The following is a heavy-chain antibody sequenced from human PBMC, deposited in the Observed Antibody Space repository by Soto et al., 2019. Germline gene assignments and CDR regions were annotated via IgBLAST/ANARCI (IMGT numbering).Heavy chain of an antibody. CDR3: AHSDYSRGGDYYGMDV. D-gene: IGHD4-4*01. Sequence: QITLKESGPTLVKPTQTLTLTCTFSGFSLSTSGVGVGWIRQPPGKALEWLALIYWDDDKRYSPSLKSRLTITXXTXKXXVVLTMTNMDPVDTATYYCAHSDYSRGGDYYGMDVWGQGTTVTVSS. V-gene: IGHV2-5*02. J-gene: IGHJ6*02. CDR1: GFSLSTSGVG. CDR2: IYWDDDK.